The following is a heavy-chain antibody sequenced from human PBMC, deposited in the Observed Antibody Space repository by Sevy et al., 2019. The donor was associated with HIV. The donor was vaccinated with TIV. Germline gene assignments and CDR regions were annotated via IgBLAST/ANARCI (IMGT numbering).Heavy chain of an antibody. CDR2: ITRDGKTK. V-gene: IGHV3-48*02. Sequence: GGSLRLSCAASGFSFSSSSMNWLRQAPGKGLEWLAYITRDGKTKYYADFVKGRFTISRDNAQNSLFLQLNSLRDDATAVYYCARDYSGSYYRFDLWGHGTLVTVSS. J-gene: IGHJ4*01. CDR3: ARDYSGSYYRFDL. CDR1: GFSFSSSS. D-gene: IGHD1-26*01.